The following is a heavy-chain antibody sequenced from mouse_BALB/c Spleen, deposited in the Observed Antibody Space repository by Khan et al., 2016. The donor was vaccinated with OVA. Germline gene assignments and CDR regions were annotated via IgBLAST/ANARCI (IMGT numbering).Heavy chain of an antibody. J-gene: IGHJ3*01. CDR2: ISTGGHYT. CDR3: ARLAYYYDSEGFAY. V-gene: IGHV5-6*01. Sequence: EVELVESGGDLVKPGGSLKLSCAASGFTFSTYGMSWIRQTPDKRLEWVATISTGGHYTYYPDNVKGRFTISRDNAKNTLYLKMTSLKSEETAMFYCARLAYYYDSEGFAYWGQGTLVTVSA. D-gene: IGHD1-1*01. CDR1: GFTFSTYG.